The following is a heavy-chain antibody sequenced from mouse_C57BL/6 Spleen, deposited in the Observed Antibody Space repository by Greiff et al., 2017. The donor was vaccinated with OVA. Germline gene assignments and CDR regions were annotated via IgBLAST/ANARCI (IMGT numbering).Heavy chain of an antibody. J-gene: IGHJ4*01. V-gene: IGHV1-61*01. CDR1: GYTFTSYW. CDR2: IYPSDSET. Sequence: QVQLQQPGAELVRPGSSVKLSCKASGYTFTSYWMDWVKQRPGQGLEWIGNIYPSDSETHYNQKFKDKATLTVDKSSSTAYMQLSSRTSEDSAVYYCAREGTGSGAMDYWGQGTSVTVSS. CDR3: AREGTGSGAMDY. D-gene: IGHD4-1*01.